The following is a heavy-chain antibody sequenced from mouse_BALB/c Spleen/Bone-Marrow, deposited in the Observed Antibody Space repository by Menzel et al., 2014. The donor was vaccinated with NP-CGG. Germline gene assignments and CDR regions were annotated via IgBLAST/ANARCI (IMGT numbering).Heavy chain of an antibody. V-gene: IGHV1S81*02. Sequence: VQLQESGAELVKPGASVKLSCKASGYTFTSFYMYWVKQRPGQGLEWIGDINPSNGGTNFNEKFRKEATLTVDTSSSTAYMEFSSLTSEDSAVYYCTRRSLLSDYYALDYWGQGTSVTVSS. CDR3: TRRSLLSDYYALDY. J-gene: IGHJ4*01. CDR2: INPSNGGT. CDR1: GYTFTSFY. D-gene: IGHD6-1*01.